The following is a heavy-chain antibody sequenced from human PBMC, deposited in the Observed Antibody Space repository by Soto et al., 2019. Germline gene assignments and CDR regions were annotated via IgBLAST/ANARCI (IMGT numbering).Heavy chain of an antibody. J-gene: IGHJ5*02. V-gene: IGHV4-31*03. D-gene: IGHD3-22*01. CDR3: ARFPDSSGYYANWFDP. CDR2: IYYSGST. Sequence: SSETLSLTCTVSGGSISSGGYYWSWIRQHPGKGLEWIGYIYYSGSTYYNPSLKSRVTISVDTSKNQFSLKLSSVTAADTAVYYCARFPDSSGYYANWFDPWGRGTLVTVSS. CDR1: GGSISSGGYY.